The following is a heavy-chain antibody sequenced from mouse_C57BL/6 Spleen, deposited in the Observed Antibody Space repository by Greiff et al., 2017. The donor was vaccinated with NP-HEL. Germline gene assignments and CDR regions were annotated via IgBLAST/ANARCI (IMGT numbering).Heavy chain of an antibody. Sequence: EVKLQESGGDLVKPGGSLKLSCAASGFTFSSYGMSWVRQTPDKRLEWVATISSGGSYTYYPDSVKGRFTISRDNAKNTLYLQMSSLKSEDTAMYYCASITTVAYYFDYWGQGTTLTVSS. J-gene: IGHJ2*01. CDR3: ASITTVAYYFDY. CDR1: GFTFSSYG. V-gene: IGHV5-6*01. CDR2: ISSGGSYT. D-gene: IGHD1-1*01.